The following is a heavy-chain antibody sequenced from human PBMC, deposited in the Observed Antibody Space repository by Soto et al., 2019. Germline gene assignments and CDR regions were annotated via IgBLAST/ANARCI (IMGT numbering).Heavy chain of an antibody. CDR3: AKVPYYYDSSGYSY. Sequence: GGPLRLSCAASGFTFSSYAMSWVRQAPGKGLEWVSAISGSGGSTYYADSVKGRFTISRDNSKNTLYLQMNSLRAEDTAVYYCAKVPYYYDSSGYSYWGQGTLVTVSS. CDR1: GFTFSSYA. D-gene: IGHD3-22*01. CDR2: ISGSGGST. J-gene: IGHJ4*02. V-gene: IGHV3-23*01.